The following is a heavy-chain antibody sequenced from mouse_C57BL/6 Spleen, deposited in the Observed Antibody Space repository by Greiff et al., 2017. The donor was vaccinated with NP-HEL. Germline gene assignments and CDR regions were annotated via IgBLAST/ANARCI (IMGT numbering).Heavy chain of an antibody. Sequence: EVHLVESGPELVKPGASVKISCKASGYSFTGYYMNWVKQSPEKSLEWIGEINPSTGGTTYNQKFKAKATLTVDKSSSTAYMQLKSLTSEDSAVYYCARYDYDVGAMDYWGQGTSVTVSS. CDR1: GYSFTGYY. V-gene: IGHV1-42*01. D-gene: IGHD2-4*01. CDR3: ARYDYDVGAMDY. CDR2: INPSTGGT. J-gene: IGHJ4*01.